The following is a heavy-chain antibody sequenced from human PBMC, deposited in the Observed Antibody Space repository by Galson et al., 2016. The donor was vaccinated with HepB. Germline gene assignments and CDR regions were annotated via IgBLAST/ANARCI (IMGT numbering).Heavy chain of an antibody. V-gene: IGHV1-18*01. CDR3: ERLRCGAYSYGRGPLDY. CDR2: IIIYNGDT. Sequence: SVKVSCKAPAYTFTSYGISWVRQAPGQGLEWMGWIIIYNGDTDYAQKFQGRVTMTRDTSTSTAYMELRSLRSDDTAVYYWERLRCGAYSYGRGPLDYWGQGTLVTVSS. J-gene: IGHJ4*02. D-gene: IGHD5-18*01. CDR1: AYTFTSYG.